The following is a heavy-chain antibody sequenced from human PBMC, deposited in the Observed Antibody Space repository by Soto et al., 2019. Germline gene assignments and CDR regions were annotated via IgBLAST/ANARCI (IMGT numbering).Heavy chain of an antibody. J-gene: IGHJ4*02. CDR2: IKEDGSER. V-gene: IGHV3-7*03. CDR1: GFSFGTYW. CDR3: ARDVGPVTIFGEALSGYFDF. D-gene: IGHD3-3*01. Sequence: LRLSCAVSGFSFGTYWMSWVRQAPGKGLEWLASIKEDGSERYYLDPVKGRFTISRDNAKDSLSLQMNSLRGEDTAFYYCARDVGPVTIFGEALSGYFDFWGQGTLVTVSS.